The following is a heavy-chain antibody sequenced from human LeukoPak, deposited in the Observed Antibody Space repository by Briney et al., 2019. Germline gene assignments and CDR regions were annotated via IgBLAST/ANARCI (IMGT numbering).Heavy chain of an antibody. CDR1: GFTFDDYA. CDR3: AKDIEAFYGSEFDY. CDR2: ISWNSGSI. D-gene: IGHD3-10*01. V-gene: IGHV3-9*01. Sequence: GGSLRLSCAASGFTFDDYAMHWVRQAPGKGLEWVSGISWNSGSIAYADSVKGRFTISRDNAKNSLYLQMNSLRAEDTALYYCAKDIEAFYGSEFDYWGQGTLVTVSS. J-gene: IGHJ4*02.